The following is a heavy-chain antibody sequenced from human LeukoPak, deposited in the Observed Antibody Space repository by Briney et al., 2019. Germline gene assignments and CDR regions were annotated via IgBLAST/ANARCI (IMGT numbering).Heavy chain of an antibody. V-gene: IGHV3-23*01. CDR3: AKVRSSGWYYFDY. CDR2: ISGSGGST. D-gene: IGHD6-19*01. CDR1: GLTFSSYA. J-gene: IGHJ4*02. Sequence: GGSLRLSCAASGLTFSSYAMSWVRQAPGKGLEWVSAISGSGGSTYYADSVNGRFTISRENSKNTLYLQMNSLRAEDTAVYYCAKVRSSGWYYFDYWGQGTLVTVSS.